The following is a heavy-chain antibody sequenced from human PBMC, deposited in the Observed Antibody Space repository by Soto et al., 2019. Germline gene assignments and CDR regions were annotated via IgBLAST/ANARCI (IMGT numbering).Heavy chain of an antibody. CDR3: TRDRCTSTSCFFDY. CDR1: GFTFSSYW. V-gene: IGHV3-7*03. J-gene: IGHJ4*02. Sequence: AGGSLRLSCAASGFTFSSYWMGWVRQAPGKGLEWVANIKQDGSDKYYVDSVKGRFTVSRDNTKNSLFLQMNSLRAEDTAVYYCTRDRCTSTSCFFDYWGQGTLVTVSS. D-gene: IGHD2-2*01. CDR2: IKQDGSDK.